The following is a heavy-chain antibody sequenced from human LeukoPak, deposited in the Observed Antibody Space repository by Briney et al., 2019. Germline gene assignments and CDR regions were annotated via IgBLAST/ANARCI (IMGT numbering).Heavy chain of an antibody. CDR3: ARRSSEDGLYYYYGMDV. D-gene: IGHD6-19*01. CDR2: IYYSGST. V-gene: IGHV4-59*08. CDR1: GGSISSYY. J-gene: IGHJ6*02. Sequence: PSETLSLTCTVSGGSISSYYWSWIRQPPGKGLEWIGYIYYSGSTNYNPSPKSRVTISVDTSKNQFSLKLSSVTAADTAVYYCARRSSEDGLYYYYGMDVWGQGTTVTVSS.